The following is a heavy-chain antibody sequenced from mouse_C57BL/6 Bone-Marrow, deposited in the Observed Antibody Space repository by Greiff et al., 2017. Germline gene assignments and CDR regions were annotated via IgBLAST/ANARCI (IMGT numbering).Heavy chain of an antibody. Sequence: ESGGGLVKPGGSLKLSCAASGFTFSSYAMSWVRQTPEKRLEWVATISDGGSYTYYPDNVKGRFTISRDNAKNNLYLQMSHLKSEDTAMYYCARVAYGFYAMDYWGQGTSVTVSS. CDR2: ISDGGSYT. CDR3: ARVAYGFYAMDY. V-gene: IGHV5-4*01. J-gene: IGHJ4*01. D-gene: IGHD2-2*01. CDR1: GFTFSSYA.